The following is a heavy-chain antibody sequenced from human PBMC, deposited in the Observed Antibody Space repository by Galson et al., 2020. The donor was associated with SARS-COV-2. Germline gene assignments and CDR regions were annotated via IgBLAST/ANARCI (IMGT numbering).Heavy chain of an antibody. D-gene: IGHD6-6*01. CDR1: GFTFSSYA. CDR2: ISSYGLST. V-gene: IGHV3-64D*06. CDR3: VKGQESSNLHFDY. Sequence: GESLKISCSASGFTFSSYAMHWVRQAPGKALEYVSSISSYGLSTYYADFVKGRFTISRDNSKNTLYLQMSSLRAEDTAVYYCVKGQESSNLHFDYWGQGTLVTVSS. J-gene: IGHJ4*02.